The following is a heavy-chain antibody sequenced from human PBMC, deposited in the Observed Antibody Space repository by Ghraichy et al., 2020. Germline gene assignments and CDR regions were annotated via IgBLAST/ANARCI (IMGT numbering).Heavy chain of an antibody. V-gene: IGHV4-59*01. J-gene: IGHJ6*02. CDR2: IYYSGST. Sequence: SETLSLTCTVSGGSISSYYWSWIRQPPGKGLEWIGYIYYSGSTNYNPSLKSRVTISVDTSKNQFSLKLSSVTAADTAVYYCARETYYYDSSALWGSSYYYGMDVWGQGTTVTVSS. D-gene: IGHD3-22*01. CDR3: ARETYYYDSSALWGSSYYYGMDV. CDR1: GGSISSYY.